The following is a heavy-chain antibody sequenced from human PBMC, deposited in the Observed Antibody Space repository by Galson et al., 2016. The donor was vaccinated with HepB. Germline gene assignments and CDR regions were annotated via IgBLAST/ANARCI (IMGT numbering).Heavy chain of an antibody. CDR1: GFIVSDNY. D-gene: IGHD2-15*01. V-gene: IGHV3-53*01. J-gene: IGHJ4*02. CDR2: HLRMDK. Sequence: SLRLSCAVSGFIVSDNYMSWVRQAPGKGPRWVASHLRMDKVYSDSVKGRFTISRDTSKVYLQMDSLRVEDTGAYYCAGVYCGRGSCFFDSWGQGALVTVSS. CDR3: AGVYCGRGSCFFDS.